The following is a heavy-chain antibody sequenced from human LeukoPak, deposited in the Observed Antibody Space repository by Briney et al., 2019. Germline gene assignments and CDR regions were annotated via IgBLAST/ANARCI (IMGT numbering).Heavy chain of an antibody. Sequence: SVKVSCKASGGTLSSYAISWVRQAPGQGLEWMGGIIPIFGTANYAQKFQGRVTITTDESTSTAYMELSSLRSEDTAVYYCARGNCSSTSCYAGSENWGQGTLVTVSS. CDR2: IIPIFGTA. D-gene: IGHD2-2*01. CDR3: ARGNCSSTSCYAGSEN. V-gene: IGHV1-69*05. CDR1: GGTLSSYA. J-gene: IGHJ4*02.